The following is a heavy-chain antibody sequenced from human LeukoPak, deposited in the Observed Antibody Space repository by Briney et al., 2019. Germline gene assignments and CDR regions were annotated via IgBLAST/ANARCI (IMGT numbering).Heavy chain of an antibody. Sequence: SGTLSLTCAVSGDSISSSNWWSWVRQTPGKGLEWIGEIYHSGSTNYNPSLKSRVTISVDKSKNQFSLKLSSVTAADTAVYYCARSTLGIEFDYWGQGSLVTVSS. CDR2: IYHSGST. CDR1: GDSISSSNW. D-gene: IGHD7-27*01. J-gene: IGHJ4*02. V-gene: IGHV4-4*02. CDR3: ARSTLGIEFDY.